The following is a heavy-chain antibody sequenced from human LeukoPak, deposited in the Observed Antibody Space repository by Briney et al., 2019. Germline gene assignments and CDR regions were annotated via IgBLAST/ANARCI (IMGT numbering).Heavy chain of an antibody. J-gene: IGHJ4*02. D-gene: IGHD3-22*01. CDR3: AATSITMIVVVVQFDY. CDR2: FDPEDGET. V-gene: IGHV1-24*01. Sequence: GASVTVSCKVSGYTLTELSMHWVRQAPGKGLEWMGGFDPEDGETIYAQKFQGRVTMTEDTSTDTAYMELSSLRSEDTAVYYCAATSITMIVVVVQFDYWGQGTLVTVSS. CDR1: GYTLTELS.